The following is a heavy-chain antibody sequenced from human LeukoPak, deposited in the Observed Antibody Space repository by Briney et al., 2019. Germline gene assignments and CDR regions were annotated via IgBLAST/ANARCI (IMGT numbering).Heavy chain of an antibody. Sequence: SETLSLTCAVYGGPFSGYYWSWIRQPPGKGLEWIGEINHSGSTNYNPSLKGRVTISVDTSKNQFSLKLSSVTAADTAVYYCARGVYYYGMDVWGQGTTVTVSS. CDR1: GGPFSGYY. CDR2: INHSGST. V-gene: IGHV4-34*01. J-gene: IGHJ6*02. CDR3: ARGVYYYGMDV.